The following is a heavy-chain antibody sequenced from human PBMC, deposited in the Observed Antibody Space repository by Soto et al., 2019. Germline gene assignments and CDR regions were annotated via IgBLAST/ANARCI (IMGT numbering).Heavy chain of an antibody. Sequence: QVQLVQSGAEVKKPGASVKVSCKASGYTFTNYGVSWVRQAPGQGLEWMGWISAYTGNTNYAQKLQGRVTMTTDTSTSTAYMELRSLRSDDTAVYYCARDSTLAEAGRHDKYYYYAMEVWGQGTTVTVSS. CDR1: GYTFTNYG. V-gene: IGHV1-18*01. D-gene: IGHD6-13*01. CDR2: ISAYTGNT. CDR3: ARDSTLAEAGRHDKYYYYAMEV. J-gene: IGHJ6*02.